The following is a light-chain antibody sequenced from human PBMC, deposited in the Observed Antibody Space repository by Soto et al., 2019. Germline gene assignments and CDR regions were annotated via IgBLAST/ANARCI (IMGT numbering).Light chain of an antibody. CDR3: SSYTSSSTLV. V-gene: IGLV2-14*01. CDR2: DVS. Sequence: QPVLTQPASVSGSPGQSITISCTGTSSDVGDYNYVSWYQQHPGKAPKLMIYDVSNRPSGVSNRFSGSKSGNTASLAVSGLQAEDEADYYCSSYTSSSTLVFGGGTQLTVL. CDR1: SSDVGDYNY. J-gene: IGLJ2*01.